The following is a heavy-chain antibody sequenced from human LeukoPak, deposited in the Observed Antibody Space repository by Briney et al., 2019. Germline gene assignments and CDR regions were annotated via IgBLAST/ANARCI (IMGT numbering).Heavy chain of an antibody. CDR1: GFIVSGDF. Sequence: GSLRLSCAASGFIVSGDFMSWIRQPPGKGLEWIGEINHSGSTNYNPSLKSRVTISVDTSKNQFSLKLSSVTAADTAVYYCATHYDYGDYRAIDYWGQGTLVTVSS. CDR2: INHSGST. D-gene: IGHD4-17*01. V-gene: IGHV4-34*08. J-gene: IGHJ4*02. CDR3: ATHYDYGDYRAIDY.